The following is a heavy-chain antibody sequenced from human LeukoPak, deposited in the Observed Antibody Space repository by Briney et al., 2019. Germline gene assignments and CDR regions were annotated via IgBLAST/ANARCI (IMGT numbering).Heavy chain of an antibody. J-gene: IGHJ4*02. CDR2: FDPEDGET. D-gene: IGHD5-12*01. Sequence: GASVKVSCKVSGYTLTELSMHWVRQAPGKGLEWMGGFDPEDGETIYAQKFQGRVTMTEDTSTDTAYMELSSLRSEDTAVYYCATFRPYSGYDHPHDYWGQGTLVTVSS. V-gene: IGHV1-24*01. CDR1: GYTLTELS. CDR3: ATFRPYSGYDHPHDY.